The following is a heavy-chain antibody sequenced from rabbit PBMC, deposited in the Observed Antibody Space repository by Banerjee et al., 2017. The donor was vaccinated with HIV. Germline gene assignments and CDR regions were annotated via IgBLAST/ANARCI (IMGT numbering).Heavy chain of an antibody. D-gene: IGHD4-1*01. CDR1: GFSFSSNYY. Sequence: QEQLEESGGDLVKPEGSLTLTCTASGFSFSSNYYMCWVRQAPGKGLEWIACIDAGVGGSTYYASWAKGRFTISKTSSTTVTLQMTSLTAADTATYFCARDLAGVIGWNFNLWGPGTLVTVS. CDR3: ARDLAGVIGWNFNL. V-gene: IGHV1S45*01. CDR2: IDAGVGGST. J-gene: IGHJ4*01.